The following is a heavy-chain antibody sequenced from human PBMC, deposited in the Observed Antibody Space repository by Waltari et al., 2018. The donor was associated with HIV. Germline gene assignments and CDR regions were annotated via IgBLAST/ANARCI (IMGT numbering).Heavy chain of an antibody. CDR3: ARGKDCGGGTCDGYHYYGMDV. CDR1: GFPFTTPW. D-gene: IGHD2-15*01. J-gene: IGHJ6*02. Sequence: EVQLVESGGGLVQPGGSLRLSCAAPGFPFTTPWLHWVRQAPGKGLVWVSRINPDGTDTRYADSVKGRFTISRDNAKNTVYLQVNSLRGEDTSVYYCARGKDCGGGTCDGYHYYGMDVWGQGTTVTVSS. V-gene: IGHV3-74*01. CDR2: INPDGTDT.